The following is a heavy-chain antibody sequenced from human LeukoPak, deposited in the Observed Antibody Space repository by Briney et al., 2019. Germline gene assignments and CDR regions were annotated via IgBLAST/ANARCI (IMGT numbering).Heavy chain of an antibody. CDR3: ARTQLLWFGELLAGNWFDP. Sequence: GASVKVSCKASGYTFTSYGISWVRQAPGQGLEWMGWISAYNGNTNYAQKLQGRVTMTTDTSTSTAYMELRSLRSDDTAVYYCARTQLLWFGELLAGNWFDPWGQGTLVTVSS. CDR1: GYTFTSYG. D-gene: IGHD3-10*01. J-gene: IGHJ5*02. V-gene: IGHV1-18*01. CDR2: ISAYNGNT.